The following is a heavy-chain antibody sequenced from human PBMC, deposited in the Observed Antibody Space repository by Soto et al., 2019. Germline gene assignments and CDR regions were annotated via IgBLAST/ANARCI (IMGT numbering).Heavy chain of an antibody. J-gene: IGHJ4*02. Sequence: PGGSLRLSCAASGFTFSSYAMSWVRQAPGKGLEWVSAISGSGGSTYYADSVKGRFAISRDNSKNTLYLQMNSLRAEDTAVYYCAKSVAYYDFWSGSPWLDYWGQGTLVTVSS. CDR2: ISGSGGST. V-gene: IGHV3-23*01. D-gene: IGHD3-3*01. CDR3: AKSVAYYDFWSGSPWLDY. CDR1: GFTFSSYA.